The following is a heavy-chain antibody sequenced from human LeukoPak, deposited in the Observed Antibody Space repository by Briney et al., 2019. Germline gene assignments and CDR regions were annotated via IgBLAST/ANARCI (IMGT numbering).Heavy chain of an antibody. D-gene: IGHD3-9*01. J-gene: IGHJ4*02. Sequence: ASVKVSCKASGYTFSGYYMHWVQQAPGQGLEWMGWINPNSGGTYYAQKFQGRVTMTRDTSISTAYMELSRLRSDDTAVFYCARVAHNYDLLTGSYPYLDYFDFWGQGTLVTVSS. CDR2: INPNSGGT. CDR1: GYTFSGYY. CDR3: ARVAHNYDLLTGSYPYLDYFDF. V-gene: IGHV1-2*02.